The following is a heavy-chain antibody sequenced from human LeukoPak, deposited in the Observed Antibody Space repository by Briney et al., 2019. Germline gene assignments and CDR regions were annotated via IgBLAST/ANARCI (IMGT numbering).Heavy chain of an antibody. J-gene: IGHJ6*02. CDR2: MYYSGST. Sequence: SETLSLTCTVSGGSISSYYWSWIRQPPGKGLEWIGYMYYSGSTNSNPALKSRVTISVDTPKSQISLKLSSVTAADAAVYYCARLVAPRYNYYGMDVWGQGTTVTVSS. V-gene: IGHV4-59*08. CDR1: GGSISSYY. D-gene: IGHD5-12*01. CDR3: ARLVAPRYNYYGMDV.